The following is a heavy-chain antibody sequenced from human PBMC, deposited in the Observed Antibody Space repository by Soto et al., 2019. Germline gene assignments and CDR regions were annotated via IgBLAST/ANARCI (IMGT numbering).Heavy chain of an antibody. V-gene: IGHV4-59*01. CDR2: ISNSGST. Sequence: SETLSLTCTVSAGSISSFHWSWIGQPPGKVLEWIGFISNSGSTNYNPSLKSRVTISLDTSKNQFSLKLSSVSAADTAVYYCARGVVGASTGFQHWGQGTLVTVSS. CDR3: ARGVVGASTGFQH. D-gene: IGHD1-26*01. J-gene: IGHJ1*01. CDR1: AGSISSFH.